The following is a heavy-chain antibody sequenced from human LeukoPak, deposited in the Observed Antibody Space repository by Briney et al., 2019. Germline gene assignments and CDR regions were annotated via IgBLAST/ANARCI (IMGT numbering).Heavy chain of an antibody. Sequence: GGSLRLSCAASEFTFSTYAMHWVRQAPGKGPEWVAFIRYDGSNECYADSVKGRFTISRDNSKNTLYLQMNSLRPEDTAVYYCAKEGYYYLDIWGKGTTVTISS. V-gene: IGHV3-30*02. CDR2: IRYDGSNE. J-gene: IGHJ6*03. CDR1: EFTFSTYA. CDR3: AKEGYYYLDI.